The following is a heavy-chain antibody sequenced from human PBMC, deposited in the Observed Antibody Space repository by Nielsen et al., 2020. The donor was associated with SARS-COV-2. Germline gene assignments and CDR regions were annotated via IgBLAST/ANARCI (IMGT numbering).Heavy chain of an antibody. CDR2: IYPGDSDT. Sequence: GESLKISCKGSGYSFTSYWIGWVRQMPGKGLEWMGIIYPGDSDTRYSPSFQGQVTISADKSISTAYLQWSSLKASDTAMYYCARLSQLGFYYYGMDVWGQGTTVIVSS. D-gene: IGHD3-16*01. CDR1: GYSFTSYW. V-gene: IGHV5-51*01. CDR3: ARLSQLGFYYYGMDV. J-gene: IGHJ6*02.